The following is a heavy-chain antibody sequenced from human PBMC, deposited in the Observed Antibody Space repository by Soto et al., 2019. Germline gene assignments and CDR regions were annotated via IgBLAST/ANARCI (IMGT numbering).Heavy chain of an antibody. V-gene: IGHV5-10-1*03. D-gene: IGHD6-19*01. CDR2: IDPSDSYT. CDR1: GYSFTSYW. Sequence: EVQLVQSGAEVKKPGESLRISCKGSGYSFTSYWISWVRQMPGKGLEWMGRIDPSDSYTNYSPSFQGHVTISADRSISTAYLQWSSLKASDTAMYYCGRRGGYSSGWYVVDYWGQGTLVTVSS. CDR3: GRRGGYSSGWYVVDY. J-gene: IGHJ4*02.